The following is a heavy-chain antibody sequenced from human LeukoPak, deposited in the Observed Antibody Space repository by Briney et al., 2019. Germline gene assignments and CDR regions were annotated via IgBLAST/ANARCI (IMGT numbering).Heavy chain of an antibody. D-gene: IGHD7-27*01. V-gene: IGHV3-15*07. J-gene: IGHJ4*02. CDR1: GFTFNDAW. Sequence: GGSLRLSCAASGFTFNDAWMNWVRQAPGKGLKWVGRTKRKTDGGTTDYAAPVKGRFTISRDDSKNTLYLQMNSLKTEDTAVYYCTTGNWGPHWGQGTLVTVSS. CDR3: TTGNWGPH. CDR2: TKRKTDGGTT.